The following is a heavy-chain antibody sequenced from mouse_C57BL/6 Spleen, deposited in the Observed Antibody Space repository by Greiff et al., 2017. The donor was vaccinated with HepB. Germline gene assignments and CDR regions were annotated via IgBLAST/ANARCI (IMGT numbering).Heavy chain of an antibody. CDR2: INPNNGGT. CDR3: ARETTVVAPYFDY. V-gene: IGHV1-26*01. D-gene: IGHD1-1*01. J-gene: IGHJ2*01. Sequence: EVQLQQSGPELVKPGASVKISCKASGYTFTDYYMNWVKQSHGKSLEWIGDINPNNGGTSYNQKFKGKATLTVDKSSSTDYMELRSLTSEDSAVYYCARETTVVAPYFDYWGQGTTLTVSS. CDR1: GYTFTDYY.